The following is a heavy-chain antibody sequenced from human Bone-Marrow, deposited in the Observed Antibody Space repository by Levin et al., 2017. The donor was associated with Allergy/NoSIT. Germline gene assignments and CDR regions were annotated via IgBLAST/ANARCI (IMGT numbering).Heavy chain of an antibody. CDR3: ARTRGYSYGWDL. CDR2: ITSGSVYI. Sequence: GSLRLSCAASGFAFSNYNMNWVRQAPGKGLEWVSSITSGSVYIYYADSVKGRFTISRDNAENSVYLQMNSLRAEDTAVYYCARTRGYSYGWDLWGQGTLVTVSS. CDR1: GFAFSNYN. J-gene: IGHJ5*02. D-gene: IGHD5-18*01. V-gene: IGHV3-21*04.